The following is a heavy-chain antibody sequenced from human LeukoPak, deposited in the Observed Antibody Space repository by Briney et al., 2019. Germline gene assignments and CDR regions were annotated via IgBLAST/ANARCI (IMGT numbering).Heavy chain of an antibody. CDR1: GGSISSSSYY. CDR3: ARGGDYTSGSYYNY. J-gene: IGHJ4*02. CDR2: IYYSGST. V-gene: IGHV4-39*07. Sequence: SETLSLTCTVSGGSISSSSYYWGWIRQPPGKGLEWIGSIYYSGSTYYNPSLKSRVTISVDTSKNQFSLKLNSVTAADTAVYYCARGGDYTSGSYYNYWGQGTLVTVSS. D-gene: IGHD3-10*01.